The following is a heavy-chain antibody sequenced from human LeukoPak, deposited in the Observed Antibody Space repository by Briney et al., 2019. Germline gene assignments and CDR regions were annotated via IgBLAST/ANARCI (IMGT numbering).Heavy chain of an antibody. CDR3: ARDPGDGGYFDY. CDR1: GGSISSYY. J-gene: IGHJ4*02. V-gene: IGHV4-59*01. D-gene: IGHD3-16*01. CDR2: IYYSGST. Sequence: SETLSLTCTVSGGSISSYYWSWIRQPPGKGLEWIGYIYYSGSTNYNPSLKSRVTISVDTSKNQFSLKLSSVTAADTAVYYCARDPGDGGYFDYWGQGTLVTVSS.